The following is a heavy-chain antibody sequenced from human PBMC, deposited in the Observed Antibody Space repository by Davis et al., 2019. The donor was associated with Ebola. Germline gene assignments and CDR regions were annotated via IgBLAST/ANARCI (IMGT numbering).Heavy chain of an antibody. CDR3: AREGYFDL. V-gene: IGHV4-34*01. Sequence: PGGSLRLSCTVSGGSISSYYWSWIRQPPGKGLEWIGEINHSGSTNYNPSLKSRVTISVDTSKNQFSLKLSSVTAADTAVYYCAREGYFDLWGRGTLVTVSS. J-gene: IGHJ2*01. CDR2: INHSGST. CDR1: GGSISSYY.